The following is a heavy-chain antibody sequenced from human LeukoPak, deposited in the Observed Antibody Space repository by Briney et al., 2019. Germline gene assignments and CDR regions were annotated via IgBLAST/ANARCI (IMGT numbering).Heavy chain of an antibody. CDR3: ARIVAYNWFDP. D-gene: IGHD5-12*01. J-gene: IGHJ5*02. CDR2: IYYSGST. V-gene: IGHV4-39*01. CDR1: GGSISSSSYY. Sequence: PSETLSLTCTVSGGSISSSSYYWGWIRQPPGKGLEWIGSIYYSGSTYYNPSLKSRVTISVDTSKNQFSLKLSSVTAADTAVYYCARIVAYNWFDPWGQGTLVTVSS.